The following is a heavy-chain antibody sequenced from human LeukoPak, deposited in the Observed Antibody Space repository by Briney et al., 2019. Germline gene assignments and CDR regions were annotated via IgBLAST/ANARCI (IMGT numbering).Heavy chain of an antibody. J-gene: IGHJ6*02. CDR3: ARDSAASGYGMDV. V-gene: IGHV3-30-3*01. CDR2: ISYDGSNK. D-gene: IGHD2-2*01. Sequence: GRSLRLSCAASGFTFSSYAMHWVRQAPGKGLEWVAVISYDGSNKYYADSVKGRFTISRDNSKNTLYLQMNSLRAEDSAVYYCARDSAASGYGMDVWGQGTTVTVSS. CDR1: GFTFSSYA.